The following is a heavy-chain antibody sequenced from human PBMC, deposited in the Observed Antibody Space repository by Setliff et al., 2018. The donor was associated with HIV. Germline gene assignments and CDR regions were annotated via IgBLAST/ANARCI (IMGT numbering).Heavy chain of an antibody. CDR3: ARYWQQLGAYAFDI. J-gene: IGHJ3*02. CDR2: VYYSGST. V-gene: IGHV4-59*11. CDR1: GGSISSHY. D-gene: IGHD6-13*01. Sequence: SETLSLTCTVSGGSISSHYWSWIRQHPGKGLEWLGYVYYSGSTNYDPSLKSRVSISVDTSKNQFSLKLSSVTAADTAVYYCARYWQQLGAYAFDIWGQGTMVTVSS.